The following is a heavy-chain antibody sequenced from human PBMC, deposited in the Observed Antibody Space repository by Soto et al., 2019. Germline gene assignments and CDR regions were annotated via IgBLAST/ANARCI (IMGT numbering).Heavy chain of an antibody. D-gene: IGHD3-10*01. CDR1: GFTFSSYN. CDR2: ISSSSSII. CDR3: ARDRGYPDSFDI. V-gene: IGHV3-48*01. Sequence: PGGSLRLSCAASGFTFSSYNMNWVRQAPGKGLEWVSHISSSSSIIYYADSVKGRFTISRDNSKNTLYLQMNSLRAEDTAVYYCARDRGYPDSFDIWGQGTMVT. J-gene: IGHJ3*02.